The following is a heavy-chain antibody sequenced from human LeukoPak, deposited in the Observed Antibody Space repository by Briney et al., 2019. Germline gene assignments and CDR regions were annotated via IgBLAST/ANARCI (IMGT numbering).Heavy chain of an antibody. J-gene: IGHJ4*02. Sequence: SETLPLTCTVSGDSISSYYWYWFRQPPGKELNWIACIYYSGITHYNPSLKSRVTISLDTSKNQFSLRLSSVTAADTAVYYCAREGIVRTYDQWGQGTLVTVSS. CDR2: IYYSGIT. D-gene: IGHD2/OR15-2a*01. V-gene: IGHV4-59*12. CDR1: GDSISSYY. CDR3: AREGIVRTYDQ.